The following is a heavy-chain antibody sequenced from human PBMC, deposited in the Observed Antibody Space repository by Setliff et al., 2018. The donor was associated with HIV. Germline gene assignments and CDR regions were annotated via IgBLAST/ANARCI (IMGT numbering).Heavy chain of an antibody. D-gene: IGHD3-22*01. CDR3: ASRVYYYDSSGYLREEGFDP. CDR2: IYHSGNT. V-gene: IGHV4-38-2*02. CDR1: GDSISSDFY. J-gene: IGHJ5*02. Sequence: PSETLSLTCTVSGDSISSDFYWGWIRQPPGKGLEWIASIYHSGNTYYMPSLQSRVTISVDMSKNQFSLKLNSVTAADAAVYYCASRVYYYDSSGYLREEGFDPWGQGTLVTVSS.